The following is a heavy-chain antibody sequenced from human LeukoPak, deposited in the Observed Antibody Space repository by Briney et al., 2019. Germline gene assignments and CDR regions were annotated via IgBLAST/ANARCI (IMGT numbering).Heavy chain of an antibody. CDR1: GASLSGNAW. CDR2: ISESGST. V-gene: IGHV4-4*02. D-gene: IGHD3-10*01. CDR3: ARLANSYGSGNYDS. Sequence: SGTLSLTCAVSGASLSGNAWWSWVRQPPGKGLEWMGEISESGSTNYNSALKTRITMSVDTSKNHFSLKLTSVTAADTAVYYCARLANSYGSGNYDSWGQGTLVIVSS. J-gene: IGHJ5*02.